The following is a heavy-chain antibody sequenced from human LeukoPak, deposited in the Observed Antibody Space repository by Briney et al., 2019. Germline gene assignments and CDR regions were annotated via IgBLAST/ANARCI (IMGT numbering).Heavy chain of an antibody. CDR1: GFTLSSYA. J-gene: IGHJ4*02. CDR2: ISYDGSNK. V-gene: IGHV3-30*04. D-gene: IGHD3-10*01. Sequence: PGGSLRLSCAASGFTLSSYALHWVRQAPGKGLEWVADISYDGSNKYYADSVKGRFTISRDNSKNTLYLQMNSLRAEDTAVYYCARDHFMVRGVNGYFDYWGQGTLVTVSS. CDR3: ARDHFMVRGVNGYFDY.